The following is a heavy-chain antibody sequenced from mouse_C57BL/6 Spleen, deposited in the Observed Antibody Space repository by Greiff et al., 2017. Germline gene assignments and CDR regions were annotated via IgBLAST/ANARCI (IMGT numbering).Heavy chain of an antibody. Sequence: EVQLQQSGAELVKPGASVKFSCTASGFNINDYYMHWVKQRTEQGLEWIGRINPEDGDTNYAPKFKGRATISVDTSSNPPYLQISNVTAEDTYVYYCASRTVVAEGYWGQGTTLTVSS. CDR2: INPEDGDT. V-gene: IGHV14-2*01. D-gene: IGHD1-1*01. CDR3: ASRTVVAEGY. CDR1: GFNINDYY. J-gene: IGHJ2*01.